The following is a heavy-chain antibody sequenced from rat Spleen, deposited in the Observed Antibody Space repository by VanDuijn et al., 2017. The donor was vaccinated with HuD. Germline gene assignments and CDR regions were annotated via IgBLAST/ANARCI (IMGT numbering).Heavy chain of an antibody. CDR1: GFTFSDFP. D-gene: IGHD1-9*01. V-gene: IGHV5-29*01. Sequence: EVQLVESDGGLVQPGRSLKLSCAASGFTFSDFPMAWVRQTPTKGLEWVATISYGDSSGHSATYYRDSVKGRFTISRDNAKSTLYLQMDSLRSEDTDSYYCVRHGYTRYYFDYWGQGVMVTVSS. CDR2: ISYGDSSGHSAT. CDR3: VRHGYTRYYFDY. J-gene: IGHJ2*01.